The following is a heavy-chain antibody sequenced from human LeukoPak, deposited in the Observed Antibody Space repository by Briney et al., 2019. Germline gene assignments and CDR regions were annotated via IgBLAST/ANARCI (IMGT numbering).Heavy chain of an antibody. CDR3: VKEVFRKAYYYDSSGYYRGSV. J-gene: IGHJ4*02. CDR2: ISGSGGST. Sequence: PGGSLRLSYAASGFTFSSYAMSWVRQAPGKGLEWVSAISGSGGSTYYADSVKGRFTISRDNSKNTLYLQTSSLRAEDTAVYYCVKEVFRKAYYYDSSGYYRGSVWGQGTLVTVSS. V-gene: IGHV3-23*01. CDR1: GFTFSSYA. D-gene: IGHD3-22*01.